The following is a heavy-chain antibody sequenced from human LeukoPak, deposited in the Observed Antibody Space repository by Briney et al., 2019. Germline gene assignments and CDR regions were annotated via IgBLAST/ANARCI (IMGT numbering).Heavy chain of an antibody. D-gene: IGHD2-2*01. CDR3: STIYCSSTSCSTNYFDY. V-gene: IGHV1-18*01. Sequence: ASVKVSCKASGYTFTSYGISWVRQAPGQGLEWMGWISAYNGNTNYAQKLQGRVTMTTDTSTSTAYMELRSLRSDDTAVYYCSTIYCSSTSCSTNYFDYWGQGTLVTVSS. J-gene: IGHJ4*02. CDR2: ISAYNGNT. CDR1: GYTFTSYG.